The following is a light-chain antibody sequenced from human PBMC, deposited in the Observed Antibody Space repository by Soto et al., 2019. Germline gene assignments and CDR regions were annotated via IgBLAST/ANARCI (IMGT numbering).Light chain of an antibody. CDR3: QQYNDWPLT. CDR1: QSVDSL. Sequence: EIVMTQSPATLSVSPGETATLSCKTSQSVDSLLAWYQQKPGQAPRLLIYRASTRTTGIPARFSGSGSGTEFTLTINSLQSEDFALYYCQQYNDWPLTFGQGTKVDIK. J-gene: IGKJ1*01. V-gene: IGKV3-15*01. CDR2: RAS.